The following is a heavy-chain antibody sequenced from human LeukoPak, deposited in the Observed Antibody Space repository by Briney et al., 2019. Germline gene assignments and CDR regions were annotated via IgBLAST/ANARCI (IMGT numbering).Heavy chain of an antibody. J-gene: IGHJ4*02. CDR2: IIPIFGTA. CDR1: GGTFSSYA. D-gene: IGHD3-22*01. Sequence: RVASVKVSCKASGGTFSSYAISWVRQAPGQGLEWMGGIIPIFGTANYAQKFQGRVTITADESTSTAYMELSSLRSEDTAVYYCARVSRRSYYDSSGLEYGPDYWGQGTQVTVSS. CDR3: ARVSRRSYYDSSGLEYGPDY. V-gene: IGHV1-69*13.